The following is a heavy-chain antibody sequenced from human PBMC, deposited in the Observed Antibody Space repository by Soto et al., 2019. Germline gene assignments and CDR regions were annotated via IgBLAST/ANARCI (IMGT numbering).Heavy chain of an antibody. CDR1: GYTFTSYP. CDR3: ARGGSLYWYFDL. V-gene: IGHV1-3*01. J-gene: IGHJ2*01. D-gene: IGHD1-26*01. CDR2: INAGNGNT. Sequence: GASVKVSCKASGYTFTSYPMHWVRQAPGQRLEWMGWINAGNGNTKYSQKFQGRVTITRDTSASTAYMELSSLRSEDTAVYYCARGGSLYWYFDLWGRGTLVTVSS.